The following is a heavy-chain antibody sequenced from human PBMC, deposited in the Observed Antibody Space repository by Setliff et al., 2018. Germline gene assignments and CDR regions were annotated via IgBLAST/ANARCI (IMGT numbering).Heavy chain of an antibody. CDR1: GNSISNGDYY. Sequence: NPSETLSLTCSVSGNSISNGDYYWNWIRQSPGKGLEWIGVISDSRNTHYNPSLKSRTTISVDTSKNQFSLRLTSVTAADTAVYFCARALAYLRGSTFGPDAFDFWGQGTMVTVSS. V-gene: IGHV4-30-4*01. CDR2: ISDSRNT. D-gene: IGHD3-16*01. CDR3: ARALAYLRGSTFGPDAFDF. J-gene: IGHJ3*01.